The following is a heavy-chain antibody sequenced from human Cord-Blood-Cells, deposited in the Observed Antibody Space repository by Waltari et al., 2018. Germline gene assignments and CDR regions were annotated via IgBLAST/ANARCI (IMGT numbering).Heavy chain of an antibody. Sequence: EVQLVESGGGLVQPGRSLRLSCAASGFTFDDYAMHWVRQAPGKGLEWVSGMSWNSGSIGYAESVKGRFTISRDNAKNSLYLQMNSLRAEDTALYYCAKDPRYYYGSGSSYYFDYWGQGTLVTVSS. CDR3: AKDPRYYYGSGSSYYFDY. J-gene: IGHJ4*02. V-gene: IGHV3-9*01. D-gene: IGHD3-10*01. CDR1: GFTFDDYA. CDR2: MSWNSGSI.